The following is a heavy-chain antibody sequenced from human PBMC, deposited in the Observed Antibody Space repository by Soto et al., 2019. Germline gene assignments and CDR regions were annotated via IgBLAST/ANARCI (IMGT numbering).Heavy chain of an antibody. D-gene: IGHD3-3*01. V-gene: IGHV3-66*04. CDR1: EFTVSSYY. CDR2: IFSGGTT. CDR3: ARHVGVADDAFDI. J-gene: IGHJ3*02. Sequence: PGGSLRLSRAVSEFTVSSYYLSWVRQTPRKGLEWVSVIFSGGTTYYADSVKDRFTISRDTSLKLSSVTAADTAVYYCARHVGVADDAFDIWGQGTMVTVSS.